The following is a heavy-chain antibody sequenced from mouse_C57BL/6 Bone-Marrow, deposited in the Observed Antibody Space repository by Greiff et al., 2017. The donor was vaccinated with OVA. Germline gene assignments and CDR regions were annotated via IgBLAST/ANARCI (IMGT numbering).Heavy chain of an antibody. Sequence: DVQLVESGGGLVKPGGSLKLSCAASGFTFSDYGMHWVRQAPEKGLEWVAYISSGSSTIYYADTVKGRFTISRDNAKNTLFLQMTSLRSEDTAMYYCARWSNAWFAYWGQGTLVTVSA. D-gene: IGHD2-5*01. J-gene: IGHJ3*01. CDR2: ISSGSSTI. CDR3: ARWSNAWFAY. V-gene: IGHV5-17*01. CDR1: GFTFSDYG.